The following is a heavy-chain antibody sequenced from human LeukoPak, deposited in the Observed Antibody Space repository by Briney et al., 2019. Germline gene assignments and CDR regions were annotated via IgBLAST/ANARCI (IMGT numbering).Heavy chain of an antibody. J-gene: IGHJ4*03. V-gene: IGHV1-18*01. Sequence: ASVKVSCKASGYTFTTYGISWVRQAPGQGLEWMGWISAYNGNTNYAQKFQGRVTMTRDTSISIVYMELSRVRSDDTAVYYCAREYGRYSGTYYDYWGPGILVTVSS. CDR1: GYTFTTYG. D-gene: IGHD5-18*01. CDR2: ISAYNGNT. CDR3: AREYGRYSGTYYDY.